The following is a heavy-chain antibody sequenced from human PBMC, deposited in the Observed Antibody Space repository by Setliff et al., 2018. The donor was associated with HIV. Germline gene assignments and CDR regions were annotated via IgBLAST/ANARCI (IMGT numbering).Heavy chain of an antibody. D-gene: IGHD2-2*01. CDR1: GGSISSYY. V-gene: IGHV4-4*09. J-gene: IGHJ4*02. CDR3: ARTRGYCSATSCYALRGPDY. Sequence: LSLTCTVSGGSISSYYWSWIRQPPGKGLEWIGNIYSSGSTNYNPSLKSRVTISVDTSKNQFSLKLSSVTAADTAVYYCARTRGYCSATSCYALRGPDYWGQGTLVTVSS. CDR2: IYSSGST.